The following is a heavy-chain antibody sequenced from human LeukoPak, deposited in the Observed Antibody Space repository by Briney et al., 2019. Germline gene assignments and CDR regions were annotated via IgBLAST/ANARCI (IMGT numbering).Heavy chain of an antibody. V-gene: IGHV3-66*02. CDR1: GFIVTSNY. Sequence: GGSLRLSCAVSGFIVTSNYMSWVRLAPGKGLEWVSTIYSGGTTFYTDSVKGRFTISRENSKNTLYLQMNSLRAEDTAVYYCAKLTGGNSGYYYYYMDVWGKGNTVTISS. D-gene: IGHD4-23*01. J-gene: IGHJ6*03. CDR2: IYSGGTT. CDR3: AKLTGGNSGYYYYYMDV.